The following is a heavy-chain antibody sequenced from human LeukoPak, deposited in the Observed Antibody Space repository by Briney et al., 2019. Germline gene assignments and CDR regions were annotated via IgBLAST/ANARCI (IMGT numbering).Heavy chain of an antibody. CDR3: ASNYYDSSGYSGFDY. V-gene: IGHV3-23*01. D-gene: IGHD3-22*01. Sequence: GGSLRLSCAASGFTFSSYAMSWVRQAPGKGLEWVSAISGSGGSTYYADSVKGRFTISRDNSKNTLYLQMNSLRAEDTAVYYCASNYYDSSGYSGFDYWGQGTLVTVSS. J-gene: IGHJ4*02. CDR2: ISGSGGST. CDR1: GFTFSSYA.